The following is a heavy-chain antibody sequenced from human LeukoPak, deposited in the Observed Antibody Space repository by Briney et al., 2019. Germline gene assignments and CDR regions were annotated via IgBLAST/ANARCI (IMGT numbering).Heavy chain of an antibody. D-gene: IGHD2-8*01. CDR3: ARDRAAAPRTNAFDI. J-gene: IGHJ3*02. V-gene: IGHV1-2*06. CDR2: INPTSGGT. Sequence: ASVKVSCKASGYTFTGYYMHWVRQAPGQGLEWMGRINPTSGGTNYAQKFQGRVTMTRDTSISTAYMELSRLRSDDTAVYYCARDRAAAPRTNAFDIWGQGTMVTVSS. CDR1: GYTFTGYY.